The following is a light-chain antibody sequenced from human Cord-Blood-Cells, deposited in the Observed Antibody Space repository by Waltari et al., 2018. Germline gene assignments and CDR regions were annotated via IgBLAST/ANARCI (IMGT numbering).Light chain of an antibody. V-gene: IGLV1-40*01. CDR3: QSYDSSLSAL. CDR1: SSNIGAGYD. CDR2: GNS. Sequence: QSVLTPPPSVSGAPGQRVTISCTGRSSNIGAGYDVPWYQQLPGTAPKLLIYGNSNRPSGVPDRFSGSKSGTSASLAITGLQAEDEADYYCQSYDSSLSALFGGGTKLTVL. J-gene: IGLJ2*01.